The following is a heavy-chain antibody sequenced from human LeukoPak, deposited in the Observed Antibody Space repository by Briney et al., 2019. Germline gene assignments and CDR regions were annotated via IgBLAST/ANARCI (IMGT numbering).Heavy chain of an antibody. CDR3: ATESVLRYFDWLLHG. Sequence: GASVKVSCKASGYTFTSYDINWVRQATGQGLEWMGWMNPNSGNTGYAQKFQGRVTMTRNTSISTAYMELSSLRSEDTAVYYCATESVLRYFDWLLHGWGQGTLVTVSS. CDR1: GYTFTSYD. CDR2: MNPNSGNT. V-gene: IGHV1-8*01. J-gene: IGHJ4*02. D-gene: IGHD3-9*01.